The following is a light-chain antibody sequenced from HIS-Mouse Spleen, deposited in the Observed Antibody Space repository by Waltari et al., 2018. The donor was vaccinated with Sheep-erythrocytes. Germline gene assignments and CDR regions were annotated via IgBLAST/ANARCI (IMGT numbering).Light chain of an antibody. Sequence: SYVLTQPPSVSVAPGKTARITCGGNNIGSKSVHWYQQKPGQAPVLVVYDDSDRPSGSPERFSGSNAGNTATLTSSRVEAGDEADYYCQVWKVFGGGTKLTVL. CDR2: DDS. CDR1: NIGSKS. J-gene: IGLJ2*01. V-gene: IGLV3-21*03. CDR3: QVWKV.